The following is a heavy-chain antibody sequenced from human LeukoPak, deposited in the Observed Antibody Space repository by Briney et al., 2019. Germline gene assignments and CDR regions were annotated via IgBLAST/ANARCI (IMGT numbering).Heavy chain of an antibody. V-gene: IGHV1-18*01. J-gene: IGHJ6*03. D-gene: IGHD5-12*01. CDR3: ARGYSDYDGYYYYMDV. CDR1: GYTFTSYG. CDR2: ISAYNGNT. Sequence: ASVKVSCKASGYTFTSYGISWVRQAPGQGLEWMGWISAYNGNTNYAQKLQGRVTMTTDTSTSTAYMELRSLRSEDTAVYYCARGYSDYDGYYYYMDVWGKGTTVTISS.